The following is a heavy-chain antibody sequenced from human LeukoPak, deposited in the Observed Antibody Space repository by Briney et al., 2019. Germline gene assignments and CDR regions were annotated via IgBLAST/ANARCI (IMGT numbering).Heavy chain of an antibody. CDR1: GGSISSYY. J-gene: IGHJ5*02. CDR2: IYTSGST. V-gene: IGHV4-4*07. D-gene: IGHD6-13*01. Sequence: SETLSLTCTVSGGSISSYYWSWIRQPAGKGLEWIGRIYTSGSTNYNPSLKSRVTMSVDTSKNQFSLKLSSVTAADTAVYYCARGPGWGIAAAGIGWFDPWGQGTLVTVSS. CDR3: ARGPGWGIAAAGIGWFDP.